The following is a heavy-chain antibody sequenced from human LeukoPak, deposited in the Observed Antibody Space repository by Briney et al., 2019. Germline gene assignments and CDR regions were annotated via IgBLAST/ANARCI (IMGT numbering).Heavy chain of an antibody. V-gene: IGHV4-39*01. J-gene: IGHJ6*02. D-gene: IGHD3-22*01. CDR2: IYYSGST. Sequence: SETLSLTCTVSGGSTSTSNFYWGWIRLPPGKGLEWIGSIYYSGSTSYNPSLKSRVTISVDTSKNQFSLRLSFVTAADTAVYYCARHASDSSGFYNYYGMDVWGQGTTVTVSS. CDR3: ARHASDSSGFYNYYGMDV. CDR1: GGSTSTSNFY.